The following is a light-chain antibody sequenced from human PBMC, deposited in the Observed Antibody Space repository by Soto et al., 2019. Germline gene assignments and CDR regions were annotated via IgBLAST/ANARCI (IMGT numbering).Light chain of an antibody. Sequence: EIVLTQSPATLSLSPGERATLSCRASQSVSSYLAWYQQKPGQAPRLLIYDASNRATGIPARFSGSGSGTDFTLTINSLEPEDFAVYHCQQYSDWPITFGQGTRLEIK. CDR3: QQYSDWPIT. V-gene: IGKV3-11*01. J-gene: IGKJ5*01. CDR1: QSVSSY. CDR2: DAS.